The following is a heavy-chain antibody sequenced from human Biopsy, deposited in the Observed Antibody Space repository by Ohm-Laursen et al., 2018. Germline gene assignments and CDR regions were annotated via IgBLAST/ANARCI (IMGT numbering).Heavy chain of an antibody. CDR2: IIPMFGTA. CDR3: ARGPHSGSHSCFDY. D-gene: IGHD1-26*01. J-gene: IGHJ4*02. V-gene: IGHV1-69*01. CDR1: GGTFINYA. Sequence: PSAKVSCKASGGTFINYAISWVRQAPGHGLEWMGGIIPMFGTANYAQMFQGRVTISADESTSTSYMELSSLTTEDTAIYYCARGPHSGSHSCFDYWGRGTLVTVSS.